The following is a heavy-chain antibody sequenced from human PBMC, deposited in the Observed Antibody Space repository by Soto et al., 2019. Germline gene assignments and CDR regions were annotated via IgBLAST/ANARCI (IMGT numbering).Heavy chain of an antibody. Sequence: PSETLSLTCTFSSGSISSTIYSWDWIRQPPGKGLEWIGSIFYSGSTYYNPSLKSRVTLSVDKSRNQFSLQLTSVTAADTALYFCARHDNMTLGSQYLDSWGPGTLVTVSS. CDR1: SGSISSTIYS. D-gene: IGHD1-1*01. V-gene: IGHV4-39*07. J-gene: IGHJ4*02. CDR2: IFYSGST. CDR3: ARHDNMTLGSQYLDS.